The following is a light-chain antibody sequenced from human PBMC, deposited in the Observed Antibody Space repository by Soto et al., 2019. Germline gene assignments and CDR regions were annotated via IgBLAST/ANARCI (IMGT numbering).Light chain of an antibody. V-gene: IGKV3D-20*02. CDR1: QSVTSSY. CDR2: GTS. J-gene: IGKJ3*01. CDR3: QQRSTWPPFS. Sequence: EIVLTQSPGTLSLSPGERATLSCRASQSVTSSYLAWYQQKPGQAPRFLIYGTSSRATGIPVRFSGSGSGTDFTLTISSLEPEDFAVYYCQQRSTWPPFSFGPGTKVDIK.